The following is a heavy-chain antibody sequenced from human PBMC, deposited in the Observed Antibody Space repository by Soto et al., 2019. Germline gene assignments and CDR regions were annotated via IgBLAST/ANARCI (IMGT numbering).Heavy chain of an antibody. V-gene: IGHV3-15*01. Sequence: EVQLVESGGGLVKPGGSLRLSCAASGFSFRNAWMSWARQAPGKGLEWVGRIKSKADGGTTDYATPVKGRFTISRDDSQNTLYLQMNRRKTEDTAVYYSSTASILPGGLFDHWGQGTLVTVSS. CDR2: IKSKADGGTT. J-gene: IGHJ4*02. CDR1: GFSFRNAW. D-gene: IGHD3-10*01. CDR3: STASILPGGLFDH.